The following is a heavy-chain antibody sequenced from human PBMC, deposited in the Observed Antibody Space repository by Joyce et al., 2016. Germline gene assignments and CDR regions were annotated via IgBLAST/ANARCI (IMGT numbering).Heavy chain of an antibody. D-gene: IGHD3-3*01. J-gene: IGHJ6*02. Sequence: EVQLVESGGGLVQPGGSRKLSCAVSGFTLSGSSVHWVRQASGKGLEGVGRIRSKANGDATAYAASVKGRFSISRDDSKNTAYLQMNSLKTEDTAVYYCSNYDLWSGYSPSRDVWGQGSTVTVSS. CDR2: IRSKANGDAT. CDR3: SNYDLWSGYSPSRDV. CDR1: GFTLSGSS. V-gene: IGHV3-73*02.